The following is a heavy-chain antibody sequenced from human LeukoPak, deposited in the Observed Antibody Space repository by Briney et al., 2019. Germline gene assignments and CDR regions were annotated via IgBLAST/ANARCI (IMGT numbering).Heavy chain of an antibody. CDR3: ARGYSSGWSGYYYYYGMDV. D-gene: IGHD6-19*01. V-gene: IGHV1-2*02. CDR2: INPNSGGT. J-gene: IGHJ6*02. Sequence: ASVKVSCKASGYTFTGYYMHWVRQAPGQGLEWMGWINPNSGGTNYAQKFQGRVTMTRDTSISIAYMEPSRLRSDDTAVYYCARGYSSGWSGYYYYYGMDVWGQGTTVTVSS. CDR1: GYTFTGYY.